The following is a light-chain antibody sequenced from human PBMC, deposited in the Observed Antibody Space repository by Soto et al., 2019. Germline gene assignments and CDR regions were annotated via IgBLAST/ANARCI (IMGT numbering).Light chain of an antibody. Sequence: EIVLTQSPGTLSLSPGERATLSCRASQSVTSSYLAWYQQKPGQAPRLLIYGASSRATGIPDRFSGSGSETDFTLTISRLEPEDFAVYYCQQYGSSLRTFGQGTKVEIK. CDR2: GAS. J-gene: IGKJ1*01. CDR1: QSVTSSY. V-gene: IGKV3-20*01. CDR3: QQYGSSLRT.